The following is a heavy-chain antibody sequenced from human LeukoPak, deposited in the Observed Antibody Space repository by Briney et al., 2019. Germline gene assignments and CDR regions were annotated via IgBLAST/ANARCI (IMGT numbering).Heavy chain of an antibody. CDR3: ARQGALGYYYYYGMDV. J-gene: IGHJ6*02. V-gene: IGHV4-4*07. D-gene: IGHD1-26*01. CDR2: IYTSGST. CDR1: GGSISSYY. Sequence: SETLSLTCTVSGGSISSYYWSWIRQPAGKGLEWIGRIYTSGSTNYNPSLKSRVTMSVDTSKNQFSLKLSSVTAADTAVYYCARQGALGYYYYYGMDVWGQGTTVTVSS.